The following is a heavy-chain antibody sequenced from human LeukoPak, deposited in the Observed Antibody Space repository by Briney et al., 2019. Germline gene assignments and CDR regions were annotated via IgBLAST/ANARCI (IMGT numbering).Heavy chain of an antibody. Sequence: GGSLRLSCAASGFTFVDYGMIWVRQAPGKGLDWVSAIVGSGGSTYYADSVQGRFTISRDNSKNTLYLQMNSLRAEDTALYYCAKYFAGSGYAFDMWGQGTMVTVSS. CDR1: GFTFVDYG. D-gene: IGHD5-18*01. J-gene: IGHJ3*02. CDR3: AKYFAGSGYAFDM. CDR2: IVGSGGST. V-gene: IGHV3-23*01.